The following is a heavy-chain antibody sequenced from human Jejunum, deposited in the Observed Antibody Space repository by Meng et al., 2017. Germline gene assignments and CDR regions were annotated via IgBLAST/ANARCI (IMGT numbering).Heavy chain of an antibody. CDR2: IRSKTDDGTT. CDR1: GFTFSNAW. Sequence: GESLKISCAASGFTFSNAWMNWVRQAPGKGLEWVGRIRSKTDDGTTDYAAPVKGRFIISRDDSKNTLYLEMNSLKPEDTAVYYCTTASGYSYGSYGMDVWGQGTMVTVSS. V-gene: IGHV3-15*01. CDR3: TTASGYSYGSYGMDV. J-gene: IGHJ6*02. D-gene: IGHD5-18*01.